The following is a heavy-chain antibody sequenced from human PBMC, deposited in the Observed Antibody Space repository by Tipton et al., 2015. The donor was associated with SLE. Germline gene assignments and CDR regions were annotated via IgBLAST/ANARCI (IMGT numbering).Heavy chain of an antibody. CDR2: IIPIIGIT. CDR3: ARGRDQLPTSDY. D-gene: IGHD2-2*01. Sequence: QLVRSGAEVREPGSSVKVSCKASGDTFNTYAFTWVRQAPGQGLEWMGAIIPIIGITKYAQDFQDRVTISTDESTNTAYMELTSLTSDDTAVYLCARGRDQLPTSDYWGQGTLVTVSS. CDR1: GDTFNTYA. J-gene: IGHJ4*02. V-gene: IGHV1-69*05.